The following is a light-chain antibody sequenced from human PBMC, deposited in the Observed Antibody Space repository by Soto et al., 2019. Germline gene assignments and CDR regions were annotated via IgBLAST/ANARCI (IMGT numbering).Light chain of an antibody. Sequence: EIVLAQSPGTLSLSPGERATLSCRASQSVGPSYLACNQQKPGQAPRLLIYGASSRATGIPDRFSGSGSGADFTLTISRLEPEDFAVYYCQQYGSVPLTFGGGTKVEIK. CDR3: QQYGSVPLT. CDR1: QSVGPSY. J-gene: IGKJ4*01. V-gene: IGKV3-20*01. CDR2: GAS.